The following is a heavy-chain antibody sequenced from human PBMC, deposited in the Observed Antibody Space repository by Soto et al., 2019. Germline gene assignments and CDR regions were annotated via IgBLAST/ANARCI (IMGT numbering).Heavy chain of an antibody. Sequence: SGPTLVDPTQTLTLTCTLSGISLSTSGVGLGWIRQTPGKALEWLALVYWNDDKHYSPSLKSRLTITKDTSKNQAILTMTNMDPVDTATYYCARGLATLPVFAFDIWGQGTVVTVSS. D-gene: IGHD1-1*01. CDR3: ARGLATLPVFAFDI. V-gene: IGHV2-5*01. J-gene: IGHJ3*02. CDR2: VYWNDDK. CDR1: GISLSTSGVG.